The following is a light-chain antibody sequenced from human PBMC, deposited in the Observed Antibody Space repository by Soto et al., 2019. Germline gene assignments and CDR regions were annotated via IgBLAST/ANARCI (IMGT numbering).Light chain of an antibody. Sequence: EVVLTQSPGTLSLSPGERATLSCRASQTVSNNYLAWYQQKPGQAPRLRIFGSSDRATGIPDRFSGSGSGTDFTLPISRLEPEDFAVYYCQQYGSSPPYTFGQGTKLEIK. J-gene: IGKJ2*01. CDR2: GSS. CDR1: QTVSNNY. CDR3: QQYGSSPPYT. V-gene: IGKV3-20*01.